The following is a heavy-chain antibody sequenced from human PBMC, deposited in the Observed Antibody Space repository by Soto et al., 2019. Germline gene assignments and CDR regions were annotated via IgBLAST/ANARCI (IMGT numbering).Heavy chain of an antibody. CDR2: INPNGGVT. J-gene: IGHJ6*03. CDR3: ARESGGATATLDYYYFYMDV. D-gene: IGHD5-12*01. CDR1: GDPSHAYY. V-gene: IGHV1-2*04. Sequence: QVQLVQSGAEVRKPGASVTVSCRSSGDPSHAYYPHSVPQAPGQGFEWMGWINPNGGVTKYAQKFQGWVSMTRDTSIRTVYMQLSRLRSDDTAVYYCARESGGATATLDYYYFYMDVWGTGTTVTVSS.